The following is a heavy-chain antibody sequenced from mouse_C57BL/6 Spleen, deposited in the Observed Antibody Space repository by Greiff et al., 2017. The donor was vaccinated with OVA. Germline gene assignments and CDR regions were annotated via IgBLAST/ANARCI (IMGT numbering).Heavy chain of an antibody. CDR3: ARRDGWDDPLAMDY. V-gene: IGHV1-26*01. Sequence: EVQLQQSGPELVKPGASVKISCKASGYTFTDYYMNWVKQSHGKSLEWIGDINPNNGGTSYNQKFKGKATLTVDKSSSTAYMELRSLTSEDSAVYYCARRDGWDDPLAMDYWGQGTSVTVSS. D-gene: IGHD2-3*01. CDR1: GYTFTDYY. CDR2: INPNNGGT. J-gene: IGHJ4*01.